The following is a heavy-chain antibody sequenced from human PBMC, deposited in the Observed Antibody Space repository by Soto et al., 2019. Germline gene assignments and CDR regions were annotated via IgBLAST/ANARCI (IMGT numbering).Heavy chain of an antibody. CDR2: INAANGHT. CDR1: GYSLPTHT. J-gene: IGHJ4*02. CDR3: ARANGNYAWGTNDY. V-gene: IGHV1-3*01. D-gene: IGHD1-7*01. Sequence: QVLLVQSGAEVKKPGASVRISCKASGYSLPTHTIHWVRQAPGQRLEWMGWINAANGHTKYSQNFRGRVTISSDTSASTVYMKLTGLTSDDAAIYYYARANGNYAWGTNDYWGQGTLVTASS.